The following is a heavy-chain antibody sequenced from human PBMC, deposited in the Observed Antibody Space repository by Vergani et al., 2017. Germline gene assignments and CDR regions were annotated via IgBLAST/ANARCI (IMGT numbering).Heavy chain of an antibody. Sequence: QVQLVESGGGVVQPGRSLRLSCAASGFTFSSYAMHWVRQAPGKGLEWVAVISYDGSNKYYADSVKGRFTISRDNSKNTLYLQVNSLRAEDTAVYYCARSQLVSVLEWLLPMDVWGQGTTVTVSS. CDR2: ISYDGSNK. V-gene: IGHV3-30*14. CDR3: ARSQLVSVLEWLLPMDV. J-gene: IGHJ6*02. D-gene: IGHD3-3*01. CDR1: GFTFSSYA.